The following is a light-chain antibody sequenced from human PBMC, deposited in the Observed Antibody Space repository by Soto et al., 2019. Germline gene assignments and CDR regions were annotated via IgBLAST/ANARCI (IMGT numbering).Light chain of an antibody. CDR1: QSITTG. Sequence: IHLTQSPSSLSSSVGDRVTTTCRASQSITTGLGWYQQKPGKAPRLLIYAISSMDTGIPTRFSGSGSGTEFTLTISSLQSEDFAVYYCQQYNSWPLTFGRGTKVDIK. J-gene: IGKJ4*02. CDR3: QQYNSWPLT. CDR2: AIS. V-gene: IGKV1-13*02.